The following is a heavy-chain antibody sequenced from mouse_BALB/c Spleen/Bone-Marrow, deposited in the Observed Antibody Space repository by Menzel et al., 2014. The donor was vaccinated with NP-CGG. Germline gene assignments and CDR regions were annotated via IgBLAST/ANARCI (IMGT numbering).Heavy chain of an antibody. Sequence: QVQLKESGAELVRPGASVKLSCKASGYTFTEYIIHWVKQRSGQGLEWIGWFYPGSGSIKYNEKFKDKATLTADKSSSTVYMELSRVTSEDSAVYFCARHEKANYGNYAMDYWGQGASVTVSS. CDR2: FYPGSGSI. CDR1: GYTFTEYI. CDR3: ARHEKANYGNYAMDY. D-gene: IGHD1-1*01. J-gene: IGHJ4*01. V-gene: IGHV1-62-2*01.